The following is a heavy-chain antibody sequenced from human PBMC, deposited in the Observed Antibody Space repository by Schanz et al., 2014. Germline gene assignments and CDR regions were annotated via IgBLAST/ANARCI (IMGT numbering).Heavy chain of an antibody. CDR2: IIPVLAIA. J-gene: IGHJ6*02. Sequence: QVQLVQSGAEVKKPGSSVKVSCTASGGTFSSYTISWIRQAPGQGLEWMGRIIPVLAIADYAQKFQGRVTITADKSTSTACMELSSLRSEDTAVYYCARGPSQGYSYGHNIGAYYYGMDVWGQGTTVTVSS. CDR3: ARGPSQGYSYGHNIGAYYYGMDV. D-gene: IGHD5-18*01. CDR1: GGTFSSYT. V-gene: IGHV1-69*02.